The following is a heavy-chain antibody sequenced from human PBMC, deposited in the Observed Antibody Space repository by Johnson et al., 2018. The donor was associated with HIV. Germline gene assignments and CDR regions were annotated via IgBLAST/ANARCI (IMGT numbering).Heavy chain of an antibody. CDR1: GFTFSSYD. V-gene: IGHV3-13*01. Sequence: VQVVESGGGLVQPGGSLRLSCAASGFTFSSYDMHWVRQATGKGLEWVSAIGTAGDTYYPGSVKGRFTISRENAKNSLYLQMTSLRQDDTAVYSCYCTAHFGAGSESKGTFDAWGQGTMVTVSS. D-gene: IGHD3-10*01. CDR3: YCTAHFGAGSESKGTFDA. J-gene: IGHJ3*01. CDR2: IGTAGDT.